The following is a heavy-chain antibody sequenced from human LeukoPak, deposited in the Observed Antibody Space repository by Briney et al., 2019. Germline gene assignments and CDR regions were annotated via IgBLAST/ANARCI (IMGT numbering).Heavy chain of an antibody. D-gene: IGHD3-22*01. CDR2: IIPIFGTA. Sequence: SVKVSCKASGGTFSSYAISWVRQAPGQGLEWMGGIIPIFGTANYAQKFQGRVTITADESTSAAYMELSSLRSEDTAVYYCASNVDYYDSSGYSFDYWGQGTLVTVSS. V-gene: IGHV1-69*13. CDR3: ASNVDYYDSSGYSFDY. CDR1: GGTFSSYA. J-gene: IGHJ4*02.